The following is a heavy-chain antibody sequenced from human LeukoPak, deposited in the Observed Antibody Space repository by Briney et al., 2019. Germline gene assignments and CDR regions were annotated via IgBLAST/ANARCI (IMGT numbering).Heavy chain of an antibody. Sequence: PSETLSLTCTVSGGSISSGSYYWSWIRQPPGKGLEWIAYISGIGSINYNPSLKSRVTISLDTSKNQYSLKLSSVTAADTAVYYCAGHHPRNTVDFWGQGTLVTVSS. V-gene: IGHV4-61*01. D-gene: IGHD2/OR15-2a*01. CDR2: ISGIGSI. J-gene: IGHJ4*02. CDR3: AGHHPRNTVDF. CDR1: GGSISSGSYY.